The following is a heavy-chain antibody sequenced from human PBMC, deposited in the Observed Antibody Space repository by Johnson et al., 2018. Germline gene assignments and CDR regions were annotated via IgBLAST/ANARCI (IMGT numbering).Heavy chain of an antibody. CDR1: GFTFDDYA. Sequence: VQLVESGGGLVQPGRSXRLSCAASGFTFDDYAMHWVRQAPGKGLEWVSGISGRGGSTYYADSVKGRFTISRDNSKNTLYLQMNSLRAEDTAVYYCAKDSPVVPAAIDAFDIWGQGTMVTVSS. V-gene: IGHV3-23*04. CDR3: AKDSPVVPAAIDAFDI. CDR2: ISGRGGST. J-gene: IGHJ3*02. D-gene: IGHD2-2*01.